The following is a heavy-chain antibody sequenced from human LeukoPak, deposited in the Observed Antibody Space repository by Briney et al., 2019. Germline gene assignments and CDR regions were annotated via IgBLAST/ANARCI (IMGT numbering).Heavy chain of an antibody. J-gene: IGHJ4*02. CDR1: GFTVSSNY. CDR2: IYSGGRT. V-gene: IGHV3-66*01. CDR3: ARIVGELEMSFDY. D-gene: IGHD3-10*01. Sequence: GGSLRLSCAAPGFTVSSNYMSWVRQAPGKGLEWVSVIYSGGRTYYADSVKGRFTISRDNSKNTLYLQMNSLRVEDTAVYFCARIVGELEMSFDYWGQGTLVTVSS.